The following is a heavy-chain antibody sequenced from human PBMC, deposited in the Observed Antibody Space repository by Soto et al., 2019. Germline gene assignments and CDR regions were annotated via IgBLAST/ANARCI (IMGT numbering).Heavy chain of an antibody. J-gene: IGHJ6*02. V-gene: IGHV1-69*06. CDR3: ARDLYYDLVPHRPSGMDV. CDR2: IIPIFGTA. D-gene: IGHD3-3*01. Sequence: GASVTVSCTACGGSFSSYASSCVRQAPGQGLEWMGGIIPIFGTANYAQKFQGRVTITADKSTSTAYMELSSLRSEDTAVYYCARDLYYDLVPHRPSGMDVWGQGTTVTVSS. CDR1: GGSFSSYA.